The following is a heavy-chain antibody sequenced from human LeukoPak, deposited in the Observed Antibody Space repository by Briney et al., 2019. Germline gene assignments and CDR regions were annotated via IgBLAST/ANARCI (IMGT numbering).Heavy chain of an antibody. J-gene: IGHJ4*02. CDR3: ARDKYSSGWYPFDY. V-gene: IGHV3-48*01. D-gene: IGHD6-19*01. CDR2: ISSSSSTI. CDR1: GFTYSSYS. Sequence: GRSLRLFCAASGFTYSSYSMNWVRQAPGKGLEWVSYISSSSSTIYYADSVKGRFTISRDNAKNSLYLQMNSLRAEDTAVYYCARDKYSSGWYPFDYWGQGTPITVSS.